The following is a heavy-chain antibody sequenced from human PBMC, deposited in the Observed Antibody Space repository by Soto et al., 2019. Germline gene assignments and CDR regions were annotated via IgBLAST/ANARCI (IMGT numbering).Heavy chain of an antibody. CDR3: AKGGRQWLVTSDFNY. Sequence: VQLVESGGGVVQPGRSLRLSCAASGFTFSDYAMHWVRQAPGKGLEWVAVVSHDGRNTHYADSVKGRFTISRDSSKNTVSLEMTRLRAADPAVPFLAKGGRQWLVTSDFNYWGQGALVTVSS. D-gene: IGHD6-19*01. CDR1: GFTFSDYA. V-gene: IGHV3-30*03. J-gene: IGHJ4*02. CDR2: VSHDGRNT.